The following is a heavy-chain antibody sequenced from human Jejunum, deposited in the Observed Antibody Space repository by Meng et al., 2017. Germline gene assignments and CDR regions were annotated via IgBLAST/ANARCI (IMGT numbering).Heavy chain of an antibody. J-gene: IGHJ4*02. CDR3: TILEGG. Sequence: ASVKVFCKASGYNFLGYWVYWVRQAPGQGLEWIGLINPNGGDTNYAHRFMGRVTVTRDTSTTTVYMEMSSLTSDDTAVYYCTILEGGWGQGTLVTVSS. D-gene: IGHD3-3*01. V-gene: IGHV1-2*06. CDR1: GYNFLGYW. CDR2: INPNGGDT.